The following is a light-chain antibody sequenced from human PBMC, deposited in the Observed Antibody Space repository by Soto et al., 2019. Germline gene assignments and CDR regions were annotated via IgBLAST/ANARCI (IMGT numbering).Light chain of an antibody. CDR2: LAS. J-gene: IGKJ4*01. CDR3: MQSLQSPPS. CDR1: LSLLHPNGNTF. Sequence: DVVLTQSPVTLAVTPGEPASISCRSSLSLLHPNGNTFLHWYFQKPGQSPQLLIYLASKRASGVPDRLSGSGSGTDYTLKISSLEAEDAGIYYCMQSLQSPPSFGGGTKVDMK. V-gene: IGKV2-28*01.